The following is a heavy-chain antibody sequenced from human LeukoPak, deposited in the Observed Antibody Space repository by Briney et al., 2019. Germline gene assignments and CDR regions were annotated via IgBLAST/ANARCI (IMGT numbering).Heavy chain of an antibody. V-gene: IGHV1-2*02. D-gene: IGHD3-22*01. CDR3: AREGYYYDSSGHASCFDY. Sequence: GASVKVSCKASGYTFTGYYMHWVRQAPGQGLEWMGWINPNSGGTNYAQKFQGRVTMTRDTSISTAYMELSRLRSDDTAVYYCAREGYYYDSSGHASCFDYWGQGTLVTVSS. CDR2: INPNSGGT. CDR1: GYTFTGYY. J-gene: IGHJ4*02.